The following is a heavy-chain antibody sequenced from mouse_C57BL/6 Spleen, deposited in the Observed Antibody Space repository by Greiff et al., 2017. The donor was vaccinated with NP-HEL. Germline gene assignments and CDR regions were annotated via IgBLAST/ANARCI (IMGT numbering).Heavy chain of an antibody. CDR1: GFNIKNTY. CDR3: ASAPAQAKAWFAY. D-gene: IGHD3-2*02. J-gene: IGHJ3*01. Sequence: EVQLVESVAELVRPGASVKLSCTASGFNIKNTYMHWVKQRPEQGLEWIGRIDPSDGNTKYAPKFQGKATITADTSSNTAYLPLSSLTSEDTAIYYCASAPAQAKAWFAYWGQGTLVTVSA. V-gene: IGHV14-3*01. CDR2: IDPSDGNT.